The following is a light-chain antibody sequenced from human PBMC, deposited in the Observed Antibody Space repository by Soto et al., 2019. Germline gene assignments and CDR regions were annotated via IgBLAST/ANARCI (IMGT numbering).Light chain of an antibody. CDR1: ENVGTN. Sequence: IVMTQSPATLSVSPGDEVTLSCMASENVGTNLAWYQQKPGQAPRLLIYGSSTRATGIPATFSGSGSGTEFTLTISSLQSEESAIYYCQQYNNWGLSFGGGTKVDIK. V-gene: IGKV3D-15*01. CDR2: GSS. J-gene: IGKJ4*01. CDR3: QQYNNWGLS.